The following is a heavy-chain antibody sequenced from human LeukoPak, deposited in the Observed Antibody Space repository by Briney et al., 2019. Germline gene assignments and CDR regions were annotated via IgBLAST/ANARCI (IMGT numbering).Heavy chain of an antibody. CDR3: ASDSYSTEYFQH. CDR1: GFSGRNNY. J-gene: IGHJ1*01. CDR2: ICSGGST. D-gene: IGHD2-15*01. Sequence: GGCLRLSCAATGFSGRNNYMSWVRQAPGKGLEWVSVICSGGSTFYADSVKGRFTISRDNSKNTLYLQMNSLRAEDTAVYYCASDSYSTEYFQHWGQGTLLTLSS. V-gene: IGHV3-66*01.